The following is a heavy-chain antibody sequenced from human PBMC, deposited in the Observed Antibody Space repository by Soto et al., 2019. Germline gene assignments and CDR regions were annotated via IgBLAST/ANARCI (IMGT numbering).Heavy chain of an antibody. Sequence: GASVKVSCKASGYTFTSYCISWVRHAPGQGLEWMGWISAYNGNTNYAQKLQGRVTMTTDTSTSTAYMELRSLRSDDTAVYYCARAGDSSGYYLYYFDYWGQGTLVTVSS. CDR2: ISAYNGNT. CDR3: ARAGDSSGYYLYYFDY. D-gene: IGHD3-22*01. CDR1: GYTFTSYC. J-gene: IGHJ4*02. V-gene: IGHV1-18*01.